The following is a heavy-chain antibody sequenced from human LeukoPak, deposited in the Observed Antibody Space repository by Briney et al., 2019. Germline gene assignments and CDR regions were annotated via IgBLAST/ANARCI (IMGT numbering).Heavy chain of an antibody. D-gene: IGHD4-23*01. CDR1: VDSINSLC. Sequence: SETLSLTCTVSVDSINSLCCSWIRQPPGKGLEWIGYIHNSGSTRYTPSLNSRVTISVDTSKNQFSLKLSSVTAADTTVQYSGRDLIFHTVGSFDYCGQETLVTVSS. CDR3: GRDLIFHTVGSFDY. CDR2: IHNSGST. V-gene: IGHV4-59*11. J-gene: IGHJ4*02.